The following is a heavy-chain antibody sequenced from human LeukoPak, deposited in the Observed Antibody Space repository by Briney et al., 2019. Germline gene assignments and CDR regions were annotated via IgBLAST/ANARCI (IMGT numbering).Heavy chain of an antibody. J-gene: IGHJ4*02. Sequence: GASVKVSCKASGYTFTTYFMHWVRQVPGQGLEWMGIIHTSGGTTKYAQKFQDRVTMTRDTSTNTVYMELSSLKFDDTAVYYCAREGVDGGPFDYWGQGTLVTVSS. CDR2: IHTSGGTT. CDR1: GYTFTTYF. D-gene: IGHD4-23*01. CDR3: AREGVDGGPFDY. V-gene: IGHV1-46*01.